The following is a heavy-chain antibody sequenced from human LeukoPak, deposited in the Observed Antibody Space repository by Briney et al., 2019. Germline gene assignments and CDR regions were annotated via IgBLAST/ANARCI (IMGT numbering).Heavy chain of an antibody. CDR1: GGSISSYY. D-gene: IGHD6-13*01. V-gene: IGHV4-59*01. J-gene: IGHJ5*02. Sequence: SETLSLTCTVSGGSISSYYWSWIRQPPGKGLEWIGYIYYSGSTNYNPSLKSRVTISVDTSKNQFSLKLSSVTAADTAVYYCARAHQEAAAGTANWFDPWGQGTLVTVSS. CDR2: IYYSGST. CDR3: ARAHQEAAAGTANWFDP.